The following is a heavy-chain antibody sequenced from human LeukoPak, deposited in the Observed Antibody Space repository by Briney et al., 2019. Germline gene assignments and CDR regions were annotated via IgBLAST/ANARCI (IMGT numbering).Heavy chain of an antibody. CDR2: ISGSGGST. CDR3: AKDGRSSSWYRGNWFDP. D-gene: IGHD6-13*01. CDR1: GFTFSTYG. V-gene: IGHV3-23*01. Sequence: GGSLRLSCAASGFTFSTYGVSWVRQAPGKGLEWVSAISGSGGSTYYADSVKGRFTISRDNSETTLYLQMNSLRAEDTAIYYCAKDGRSSSWYRGNWFDPWGQGTLVTVSS. J-gene: IGHJ5*02.